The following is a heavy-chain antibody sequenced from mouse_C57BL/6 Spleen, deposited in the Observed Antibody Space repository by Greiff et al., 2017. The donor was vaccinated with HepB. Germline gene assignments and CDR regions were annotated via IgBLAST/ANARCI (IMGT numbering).Heavy chain of an antibody. V-gene: IGHV14-4*01. Sequence: EVQLQQSGAELVRPGASVKLSCTASGFNIKDDYMHWVKQRPEQGLEWIGWIDPENGDTEYASKFQGKATITADTSYNTAYLQLSSLTSEDTAVYYCTKRAWFAYWGQGTLVTVSA. J-gene: IGHJ3*01. CDR1: GFNIKDDY. CDR2: IDPENGDT. CDR3: TKRAWFAY.